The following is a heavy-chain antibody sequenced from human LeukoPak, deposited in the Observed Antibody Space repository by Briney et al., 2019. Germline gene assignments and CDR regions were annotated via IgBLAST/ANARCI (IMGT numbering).Heavy chain of an antibody. CDR2: IIPIFGTA. D-gene: IGHD2-2*01. J-gene: IGHJ4*02. Sequence: GASVKVSCKASGGTFSSYAISWVRQAPGQGLEWMGGIIPIFGTANYAQKFQGRVTITADESTSTAYMELSSLRSEDTAVYYCAPVPPKLPAAKIEPWGQGTLVTVSS. CDR3: APVPPKLPAAKIEP. V-gene: IGHV1-69*13. CDR1: GGTFSSYA.